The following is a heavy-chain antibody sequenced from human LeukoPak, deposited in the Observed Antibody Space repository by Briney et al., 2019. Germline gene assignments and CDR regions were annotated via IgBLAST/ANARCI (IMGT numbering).Heavy chain of an antibody. CDR2: FSATDGSA. V-gene: IGHV3-23*01. Sequence: GGSLRLSCAASGITVNNYGMTWVRQAPGKGLEWVSAFSATDGSAQYADSVRGRFSISRDNSKNSLYLQMNSQGDEDTAVYFCAKARVAAAGTGAFDVWGQGTTVTVSS. CDR1: GITVNNYG. D-gene: IGHD6-13*01. J-gene: IGHJ3*01. CDR3: AKARVAAAGTGAFDV.